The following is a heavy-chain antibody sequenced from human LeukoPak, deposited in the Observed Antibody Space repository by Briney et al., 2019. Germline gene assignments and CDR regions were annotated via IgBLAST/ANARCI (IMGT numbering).Heavy chain of an antibody. CDR2: IYHSGST. J-gene: IGHJ4*02. D-gene: IGHD3-3*01. V-gene: IGHV4-59*08. CDR3: ARFFWSGCKRLDY. CDR1: GGSISGYY. Sequence: KSSETLSLTCTVSGGSISGYYWSWIRQPPGKGLEWIGYIYHSGSTIYNPSLKSRFTISVDPSKNQFSLKLTSVTAADTGVYYCARFFWSGCKRLDYWGQGTVVTVSS.